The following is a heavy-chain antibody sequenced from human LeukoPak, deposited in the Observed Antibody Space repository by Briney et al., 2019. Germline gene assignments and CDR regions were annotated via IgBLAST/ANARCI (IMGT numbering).Heavy chain of an antibody. J-gene: IGHJ4*02. CDR1: GFTFSSYS. CDR3: ARTLYSSGWYGSTGY. CDR2: ISSSSSYI. V-gene: IGHV3-21*01. Sequence: GGSLRLSCAASGFTFSSYSMNWVRQAPGKGLEWVSSISSSSSYIYYADSVKGRFTISRDNAKNSLYLQMNSPRAEDTAVYYCARTLYSSGWYGSTGYWGQGTLVTVSS. D-gene: IGHD6-19*01.